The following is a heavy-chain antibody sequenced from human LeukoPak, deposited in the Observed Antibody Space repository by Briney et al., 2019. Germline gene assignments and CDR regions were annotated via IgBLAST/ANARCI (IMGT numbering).Heavy chain of an antibody. J-gene: IGHJ4*02. CDR3: ARAPKYSGSSLDY. V-gene: IGHV3-53*01. CDR1: GFTDISNY. D-gene: IGHD1-26*01. CDR2: IYSGGST. Sequence: GGSLTLSRAASGFTDISNYISGVRQAPSKELEGVSVIYSGGSTYYADSVKGRFTISRDNSKNTLYLQMNSLRAEDTAVYYCARAPKYSGSSLDYWGQGTLVTVSS.